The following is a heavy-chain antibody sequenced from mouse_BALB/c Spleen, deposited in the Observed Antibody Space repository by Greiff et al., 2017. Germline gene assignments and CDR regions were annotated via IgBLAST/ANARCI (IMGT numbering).Heavy chain of an antibody. J-gene: IGHJ4*01. CDR3: ARGYGNYDAMDY. Sequence: EVQGVESGAELVKPGASVKLSCTASGFNIKDTYMHWVKQRPEQGLEWIGRIDPANGNTKYDPKFQGKATITADTSSNTAYLQLSSLTSEDTAVYYCARGYGNYDAMDYWGQGTSVTVSS. CDR2: IDPANGNT. V-gene: IGHV14-3*02. D-gene: IGHD2-10*02. CDR1: GFNIKDTY.